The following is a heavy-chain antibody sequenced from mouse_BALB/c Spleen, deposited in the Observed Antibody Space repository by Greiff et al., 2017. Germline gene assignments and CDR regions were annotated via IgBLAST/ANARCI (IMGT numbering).Heavy chain of an antibody. V-gene: IGHV2-9*02. J-gene: IGHJ2*01. CDR1: GFSLTSYG. Sequence: VMLVESGPGLVAPSQSLSITCTVSGFSLTSYGVHWVRQPPGKGLEWLGVIWAGGSTNYNSALMSRLSISKDNSKSQVFLKMNSLQTDDTAIYYCASTYDDGLFDYWGQGTTLTVSS. CDR2: IWAGGST. CDR3: ASTYDDGLFDY. D-gene: IGHD2-3*01.